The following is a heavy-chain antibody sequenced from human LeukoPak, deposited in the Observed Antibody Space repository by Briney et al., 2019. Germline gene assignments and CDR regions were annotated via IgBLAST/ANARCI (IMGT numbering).Heavy chain of an antibody. Sequence: GASVKVSSKASGYTFTSYDINWVRQATGQGLEWMGWVNPNSGNTGYAQKFQGRVTMTRNTSISTAYMELSSLRSEYTAVYYCARSAGYHFWSGSPYDWFDPWGQGTLVTVSS. D-gene: IGHD3-3*01. CDR1: GYTFTSYD. V-gene: IGHV1-8*01. CDR3: ARSAGYHFWSGSPYDWFDP. CDR2: VNPNSGNT. J-gene: IGHJ5*02.